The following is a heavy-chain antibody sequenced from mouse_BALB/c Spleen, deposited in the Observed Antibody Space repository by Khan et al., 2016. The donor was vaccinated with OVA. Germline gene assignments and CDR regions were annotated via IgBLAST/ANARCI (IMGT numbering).Heavy chain of an antibody. V-gene: IGHV3-2*02. D-gene: IGHD1-1*01. Sequence: EVKLEVSGPGLVKPSQSLSLTCTVTGYSIASDYVWNLIRQFPGNLLELMGFISYSGNTNYNPSLKSRISITRDTSKNQFFLQLNSLTSEDTATYYCAKVYGGDFDYWGQGTTLTVSS. CDR2: ISYSGNT. CDR1: GYSIASDYV. J-gene: IGHJ2*01. CDR3: AKVYGGDFDY.